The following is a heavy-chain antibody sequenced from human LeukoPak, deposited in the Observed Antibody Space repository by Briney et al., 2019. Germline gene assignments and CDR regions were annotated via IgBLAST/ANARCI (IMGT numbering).Heavy chain of an antibody. V-gene: IGHV3-21*01. CDR2: ISSSSSYI. CDR1: GFTFSSYS. Sequence: NPGGSLRLSCAASGFTFSSYSMNWVRQAPGKGLEWVSSISSSSSYIYYADSVKGRFTISRDNAKNSLYLQMNSLRAEDTAVYYCARVGDGYNVPVGYWGQGTLVTVSS. CDR3: ARVGDGYNVPVGY. D-gene: IGHD5-24*01. J-gene: IGHJ4*02.